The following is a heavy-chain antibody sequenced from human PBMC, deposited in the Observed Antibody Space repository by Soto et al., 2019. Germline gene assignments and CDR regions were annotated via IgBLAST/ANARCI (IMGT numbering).Heavy chain of an antibody. V-gene: IGHV3-11*04. D-gene: IGHD3-3*01. CDR1: GFIFRDWF. CDR3: ARDGMTYYDFWSGYYPTRDGMDV. Sequence: PGGSLRLSCAASGFIFRDWFMSWIRQAPGKGLEWISYISKDSGRATRYADSVKGRFTISRDNAKNSLYLQMNSLRDEDTAVYYCARDGMTYYDFWSGYYPTRDGMDVWGQGTTVTVSS. J-gene: IGHJ6*02. CDR2: ISKDSGRAT.